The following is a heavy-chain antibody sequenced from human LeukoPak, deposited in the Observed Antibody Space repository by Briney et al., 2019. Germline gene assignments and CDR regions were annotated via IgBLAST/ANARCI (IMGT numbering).Heavy chain of an antibody. Sequence: PGGSLRLSCAASGFTFDDYAMPWVRQAPGKGLEWVSGISWNSGSIGYADSVKGRFTISRDNAKNSLYLQMNSLRAEDTALYYCAKTATVSHYYMDVWGKGTTVTVSS. CDR3: AKTATVSHYYMDV. CDR2: ISWNSGSI. D-gene: IGHD5-18*01. CDR1: GFTFDDYA. V-gene: IGHV3-9*01. J-gene: IGHJ6*03.